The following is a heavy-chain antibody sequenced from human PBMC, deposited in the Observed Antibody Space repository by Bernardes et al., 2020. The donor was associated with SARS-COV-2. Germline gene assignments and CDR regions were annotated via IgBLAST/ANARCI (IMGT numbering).Heavy chain of an antibody. J-gene: IGHJ3*01. CDR1: GFTISSTY. CDR2: IFSGGRT. Sequence: SLILFCAASGFTISSTYVTWVRQAPGKGLEWISLIFSGGRTQYADSVKGRFTVSRDNSRDTVYLQMSSLRAEDTAIYYCATQYVATFDVWGHGTKVTVSS. CDR3: ATQYVATFDV. D-gene: IGHD3-10*02. V-gene: IGHV3-53*01.